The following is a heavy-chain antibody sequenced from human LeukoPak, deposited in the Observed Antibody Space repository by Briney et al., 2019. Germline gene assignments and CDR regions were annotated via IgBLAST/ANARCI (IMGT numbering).Heavy chain of an antibody. J-gene: IGHJ4*02. CDR3: ARDYCERYDILTGYCLEGDFDY. CDR2: FDPEDGET. Sequence: GASVKVSCKVSGYTLTELSMHWVRQAPGKGLEWMGGFDPEDGETIYAQKFQGRVTMTEDTSTDTAYMELRSLRSDDTAVYYCARDYCERYDILTGYCLEGDFDYWGQGTLVTVSS. D-gene: IGHD3-9*01. V-gene: IGHV1-24*01. CDR1: GYTLTELS.